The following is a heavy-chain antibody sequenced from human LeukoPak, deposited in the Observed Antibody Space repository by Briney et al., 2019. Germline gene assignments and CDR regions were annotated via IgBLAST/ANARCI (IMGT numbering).Heavy chain of an antibody. CDR2: ISSSSSYI. V-gene: IGHV3-21*01. CDR3: ARELGYCSSTSCDGRAFDI. J-gene: IGHJ3*02. Sequence: PGGSLRLSCAASGFTFSSYSMNWVRQAPGKGLEWVSSISSSSSYIYYADSVKGRFTISRDNAKNSLYLQMNSLRAEDTAVYYCARELGYCSSTSCDGRAFDIWGQGTMVTVSS. CDR1: GFTFSSYS. D-gene: IGHD2-2*01.